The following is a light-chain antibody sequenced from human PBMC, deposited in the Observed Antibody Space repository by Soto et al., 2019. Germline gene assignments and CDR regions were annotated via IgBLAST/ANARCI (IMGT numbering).Light chain of an antibody. CDR3: QQDNSFTLT. V-gene: IGKV1-12*01. CDR2: AAS. CDR1: QGISSW. Sequence: MRMTQSPSSASSSLGDRVTITCGASQGISSWLAWYQQKPGKAPNLLIYAASSLHSGVPSRFSGSGSGTDFTLTISSLKQEDGSTYYCQQDNSFTLTFGGGTKVDIK. J-gene: IGKJ4*01.